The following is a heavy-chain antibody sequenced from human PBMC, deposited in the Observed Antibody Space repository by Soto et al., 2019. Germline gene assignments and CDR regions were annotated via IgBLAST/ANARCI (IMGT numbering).Heavy chain of an antibody. Sequence: GGSLRLSCAASGFTFSNYPMSWVRQAPGKGLEWVSTISGSGGSTYYADSVKGRFTISRDNAKNSLYLQMNSLRAEDTAVYYCARIDRAFYGMDVWGQGTTVTVSS. CDR1: GFTFSNYP. CDR3: ARIDRAFYGMDV. J-gene: IGHJ6*02. V-gene: IGHV3-23*01. CDR2: ISGSGGST. D-gene: IGHD3-9*01.